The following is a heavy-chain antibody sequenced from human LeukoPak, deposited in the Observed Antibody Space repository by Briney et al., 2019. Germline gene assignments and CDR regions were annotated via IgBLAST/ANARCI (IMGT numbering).Heavy chain of an antibody. D-gene: IGHD3-10*02. V-gene: IGHV3-74*01. CDR2: IASDGSST. CDR3: ARGRPHVNDY. Sequence: SGGSLRLSCTASGFTFSSYSMNWVRQAPGKGLVWVSRIASDGSSTTYADSVKGRFSISRDNAKNTLYLQMNSLRVEDTAVYYCARGRPHVNDYWGQGTLVTVSS. J-gene: IGHJ4*02. CDR1: GFTFSSYS.